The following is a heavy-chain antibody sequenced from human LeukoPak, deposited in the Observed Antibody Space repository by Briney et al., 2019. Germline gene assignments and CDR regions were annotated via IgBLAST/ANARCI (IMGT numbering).Heavy chain of an antibody. CDR3: AKVQAVAVTGGLCFDY. J-gene: IGHJ4*02. CDR2: ISGSGGST. D-gene: IGHD6-19*01. Sequence: PGGSLRLSCAASGFTFSSYAMSWVRQAPGKGLEWVSAISGSGGSTYYADSVKGRFTISRDNSKNTLYLQMNSLRAEDTAVYYCAKVQAVAVTGGLCFDYWRQETVVSVPS. CDR1: GFTFSSYA. V-gene: IGHV3-23*01.